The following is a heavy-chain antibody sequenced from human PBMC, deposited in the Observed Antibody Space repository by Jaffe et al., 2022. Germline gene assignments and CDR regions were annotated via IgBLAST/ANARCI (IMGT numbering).Heavy chain of an antibody. CDR2: ISGSGGST. CDR1: GFTFSSYA. J-gene: IGHJ3*02. D-gene: IGHD6-19*01. Sequence: EVQLLESGGGLVQPGGSLRLSCAASGFTFSSYAMSWVRQAPGKGLEWVSAISGSGGSTYYADSVKGRFTISRDNSKNTLYLQMNSLRAEDTAVYYCAKGSPGGGWFASWSFDIWGQGTMVTVSS. V-gene: IGHV3-23*01. CDR3: AKGSPGGGWFASWSFDI.